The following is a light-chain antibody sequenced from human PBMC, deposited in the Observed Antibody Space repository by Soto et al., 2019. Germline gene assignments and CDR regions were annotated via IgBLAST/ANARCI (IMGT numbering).Light chain of an antibody. Sequence: QSVLTQPRSVSGSPGQSVTISCTGTSSDVGGYNYVSWYQQHPGKAPKLMIYDVTKRPSGVPDRFSGSKSGNTASLTISGLQAEDEADYSCSSYTSSSTLYVFGTGTKVTVL. J-gene: IGLJ1*01. CDR3: SSYTSSSTLYV. V-gene: IGLV2-11*01. CDR2: DVT. CDR1: SSDVGGYNY.